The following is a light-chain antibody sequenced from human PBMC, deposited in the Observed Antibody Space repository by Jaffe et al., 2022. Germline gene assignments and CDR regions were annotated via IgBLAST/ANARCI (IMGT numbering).Light chain of an antibody. Sequence: QSALTQPASVSGSPGQSITISCTGTSSDVGGYNSVSWYQQHPGKAPKVMIYDVSNRPSGVSNRFSGSKSGNTASLTISGLQAEDEADYYCSSHTSSSTRVFGTGTKVTVL. CDR2: DVS. CDR1: SSDVGGYNS. V-gene: IGLV2-14*01. CDR3: SSHTSSSTRV. J-gene: IGLJ1*01.